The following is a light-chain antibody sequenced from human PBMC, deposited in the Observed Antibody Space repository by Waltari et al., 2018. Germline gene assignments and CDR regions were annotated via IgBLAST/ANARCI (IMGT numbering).Light chain of an antibody. Sequence: DIQMTQSPSFLSASVGDRVTITCRESQRISSYLNWYQMKPGRAPELLIYAASSLQSGVPSRFSGSGSGTEFTLTISSLQPDDFATYYSQQTYSLFTFGPGTKVDFK. CDR2: AAS. V-gene: IGKV1-39*01. CDR1: QRISSY. CDR3: QQTYSLFT. J-gene: IGKJ3*01.